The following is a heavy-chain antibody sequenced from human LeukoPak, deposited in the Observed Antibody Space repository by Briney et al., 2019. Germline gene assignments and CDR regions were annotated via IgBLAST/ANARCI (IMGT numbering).Heavy chain of an antibody. D-gene: IGHD4-17*01. J-gene: IGHJ5*02. CDR1: GFTFSSYA. CDR3: ATESGPYGDYDPNWFDP. V-gene: IGHV3-30-3*01. Sequence: GGSLRLSCAASGFTFSSYAMHWVRQAPGKGLEWVAVISYDGSNKYYADSVKGRFTISRDNSKNTLYLQMNSLRAEDTAAYYCATESGPYGDYDPNWFDPWGQGTLVTVSS. CDR2: ISYDGSNK.